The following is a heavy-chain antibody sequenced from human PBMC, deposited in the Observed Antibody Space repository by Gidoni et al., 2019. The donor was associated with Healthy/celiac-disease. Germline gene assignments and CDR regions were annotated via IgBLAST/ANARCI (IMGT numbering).Heavy chain of an antibody. Sequence: QVQLVESGGGVVQPGRSLRLSCAASGFTFSSYAMHWVRQAPGKGLEWVAVISYDGSNKYYADSVKGRFTISRDNSKNTLYLQMNSLRAEDTAVYYCARDLWDQLPFTGGFGVWGQGTLVTVSS. D-gene: IGHD2-2*01. CDR3: ARDLWDQLPFTGGFGV. V-gene: IGHV3-30*04. CDR2: ISYDGSNK. J-gene: IGHJ4*02. CDR1: GFTFSSYA.